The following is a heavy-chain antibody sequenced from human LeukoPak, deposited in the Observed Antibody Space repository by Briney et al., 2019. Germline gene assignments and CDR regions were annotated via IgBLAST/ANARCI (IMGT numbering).Heavy chain of an antibody. CDR1: GYTFTSYY. J-gene: IGHJ4*02. D-gene: IGHD2-2*01. Sequence: GASVKVSCKASGYTFTSYYMHWVRQAPGQGLEWMGIINPSGGSTSYAQKFQGRVTMTRDTSTSTVYMELSNLRSEDTAVYYCARDPGYCSSTSCYGKGPFDYWGQGTLVTVSS. V-gene: IGHV1-46*01. CDR3: ARDPGYCSSTSCYGKGPFDY. CDR2: INPSGGST.